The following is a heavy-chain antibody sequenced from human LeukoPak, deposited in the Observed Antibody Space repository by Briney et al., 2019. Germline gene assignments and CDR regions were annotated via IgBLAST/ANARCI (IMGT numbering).Heavy chain of an antibody. CDR3: ARFLEWSIYYYGMDV. CDR2: IKHDGSER. Sequence: GGSLRLSCAASGFIFTNYFMSWVRQAPGKGLEWVASIKHDGSERYYVDSVRGRFTISRDNTMNSLYLQMNSLRAEDTAVYYCARFLEWSIYYYGMDVWGQGTTVTVSS. D-gene: IGHD3-3*01. CDR1: GFIFTNYF. V-gene: IGHV3-7*03. J-gene: IGHJ6*02.